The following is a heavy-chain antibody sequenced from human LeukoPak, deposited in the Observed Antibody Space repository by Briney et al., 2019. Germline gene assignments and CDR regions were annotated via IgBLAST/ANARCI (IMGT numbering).Heavy chain of an antibody. CDR1: GFTFSSYW. J-gene: IGHJ4*02. CDR2: ISSSRSYI. D-gene: IGHD3-22*01. V-gene: IGHV3-21*01. Sequence: GGSLRLSCAASGFTFSSYWMSWVRQAPGKGLEWVSSISSSRSYIYYADSVKGRFTISRDNAKNSLYLQMNSLRAEDTAVYYCARVGDSSGYFFDYWGQGTLVTVSS. CDR3: ARVGDSSGYFFDY.